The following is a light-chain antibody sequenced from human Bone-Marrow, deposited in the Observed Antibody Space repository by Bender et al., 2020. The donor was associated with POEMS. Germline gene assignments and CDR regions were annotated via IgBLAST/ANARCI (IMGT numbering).Light chain of an antibody. CDR2: EGS. V-gene: IGLV2-23*01. J-gene: IGLJ3*02. CDR3: CSYAGSRTWV. CDR1: SSDVGSNL. Sequence: QSALTQPASVSGSPGQSITISCTGTSSDVGSNLVSWYQQYPGKAPKLMIYEGSKRPSGVSNRFSGSKSDNTASLTISGLQAEDEADYYCCSYAGSRTWVFGGGTKLTVL.